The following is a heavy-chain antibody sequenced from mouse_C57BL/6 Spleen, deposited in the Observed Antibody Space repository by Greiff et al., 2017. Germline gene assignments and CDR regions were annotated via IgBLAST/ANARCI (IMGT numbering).Heavy chain of an antibody. V-gene: IGHV6-3*01. J-gene: IGHJ3*01. CDR2: IRLKSDNYAT. Sequence: EVKVEESGGGLVQPGGSMKLSCVASGFTFSNYWMNWVRQSPEKGLEWVAQIRLKSDNYATHYAESVKGRFTISRDDSKNSVYLQMNNLRAEDTGIYYCTEGSPFAYWGQGTLVTVSA. CDR1: GFTFSNYW. CDR3: TEGSPFAY.